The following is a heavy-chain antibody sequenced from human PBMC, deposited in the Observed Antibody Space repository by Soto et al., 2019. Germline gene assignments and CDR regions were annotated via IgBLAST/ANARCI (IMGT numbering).Heavy chain of an antibody. J-gene: IGHJ4*02. Sequence: EVQLVESGGGLLQPGGSLRLSCAASGFTFSTFWMHWVRQAPGKGLVWVSRIKGDGSSTSYADSVKGRFTISRDNAKNTVYLQMNSLRGEDTAVYYCVRGAEYAYYHAYWGQGNLVTVSS. D-gene: IGHD3-16*01. CDR1: GFTFSTFW. CDR2: IKGDGSST. CDR3: VRGAEYAYYHAY. V-gene: IGHV3-74*01.